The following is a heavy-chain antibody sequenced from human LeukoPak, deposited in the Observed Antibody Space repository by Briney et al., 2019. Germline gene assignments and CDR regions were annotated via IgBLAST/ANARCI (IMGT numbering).Heavy chain of an antibody. CDR1: GFTFSNAW. CDR2: IKSKTDDGTT. J-gene: IGHJ4*02. V-gene: IGHV3-15*01. D-gene: IGHD3-22*01. Sequence: GGSLRLSCAASGFTFSNAWMGWVRQAPGKGLEWLGRIKSKTDDGTTDYAAPVKGRFTIPRDDSKNTLYLQMNSLKTEDTAVYYCTTVYYYDSSGYYYGDYWGQGTLVTVSS. CDR3: TTVYYYDSSGYYYGDY.